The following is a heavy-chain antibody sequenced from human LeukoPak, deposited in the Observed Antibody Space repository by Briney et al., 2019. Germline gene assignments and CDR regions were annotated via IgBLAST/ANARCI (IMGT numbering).Heavy chain of an antibody. CDR2: TYYRSKLYN. CDR1: GDIFSSNSAG. D-gene: IGHD7-27*01. V-gene: IGHV6-1*01. CDR3: ARDLGGYFDY. J-gene: IGHJ4*02. Sequence: SQTLSLTCAVSGDIFSSNSAGWHWSRQSPSRGLEWLVRTYYRSKLYNDYAGSVKIRITINPDTSKNPFSLQLNSVTPEDTAVYYCARDLGGYFDYWGQGTLVTVSS.